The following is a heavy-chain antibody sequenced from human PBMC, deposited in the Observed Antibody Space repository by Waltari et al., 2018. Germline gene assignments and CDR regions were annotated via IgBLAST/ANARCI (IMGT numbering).Heavy chain of an antibody. CDR2: IRYDGSNK. CDR1: GFTFSSYG. J-gene: IGHJ6*03. CDR3: AKGRHYYYMDV. V-gene: IGHV3-30*02. Sequence: QVQLVESGGGVVQPGGSLRLSCAASGFTFSSYGMHWVRQAPGKGLEWVAFIRYDGSNKYYADSVKGRFTISRDNSKNTLYLQMNSLRAEDTAVYYCAKGRHYYYMDVWGKGTTVTVSS.